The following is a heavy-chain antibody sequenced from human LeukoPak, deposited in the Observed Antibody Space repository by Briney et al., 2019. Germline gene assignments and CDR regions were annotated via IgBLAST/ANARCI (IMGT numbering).Heavy chain of an antibody. D-gene: IGHD3-10*01. J-gene: IGHJ4*02. CDR1: GFTFSSYG. V-gene: IGHV3-30*02. CDR3: AKVGGYYGSGSLKPPFDY. CDR2: IRYDGSNK. Sequence: PGGSLRLSCAASGFTFSSYGMHWVRQAPGKGLEWVAFIRYDGSNKYYADSVKGRFTISRDNSKNTLYLQMNSLRAEDTAVYYCAKVGGYYGSGSLKPPFDYWGQGTLVTVSS.